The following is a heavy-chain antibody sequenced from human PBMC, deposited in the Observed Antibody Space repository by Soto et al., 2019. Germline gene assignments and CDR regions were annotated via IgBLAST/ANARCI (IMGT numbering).Heavy chain of an antibody. J-gene: IGHJ4*02. D-gene: IGHD3-22*01. Sequence: SETLSLTCTVSGGSISTYYWSWIRQPPGKGLEYIGYINYSGTTKYNPSLKSRVTMSVDTSKNQFSLKVSSVTAADTAVYYCARDYYDTTHFFDYCGRGTMVTVSS. V-gene: IGHV4-59*01. CDR3: ARDYYDTTHFFDY. CDR1: GGSISTYY. CDR2: INYSGTT.